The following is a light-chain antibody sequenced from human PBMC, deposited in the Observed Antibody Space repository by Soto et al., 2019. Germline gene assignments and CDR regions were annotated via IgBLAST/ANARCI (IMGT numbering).Light chain of an antibody. V-gene: IGKV3-15*01. CDR3: QQYNSWPPLT. J-gene: IGKJ4*01. CDR1: QSVSSN. CDR2: GAS. Sequence: EIVMTQSPATLSVSPGERATLSCRASQSVSSNLAWYQQKPGQAPRLLIYGASTRATGIPARFSGSGSGTKFTLTISSRQSEDLAVYYCQQYNSWPPLTFGGGTKVEIK.